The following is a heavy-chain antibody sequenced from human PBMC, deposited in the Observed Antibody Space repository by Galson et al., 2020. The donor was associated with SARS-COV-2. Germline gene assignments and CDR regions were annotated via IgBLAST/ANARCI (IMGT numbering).Heavy chain of an antibody. CDR3: ARDPAPLYGDNYYYGMDV. V-gene: IGHV4-59*01. CDR2: ISYSGST. D-gene: IGHD4-17*01. J-gene: IGHJ6*02. CDR1: DAPMSSYY. Sequence: ETSETLSLTCSVSDAPMSSYYWSWIRQPPGKGLEWIGYISYSGSTSYNPSLRSRVTISIDLSRNHRSLKVTSVTAADTAVYYCARDPAPLYGDNYYYGMDVWGRGTTVTVSS.